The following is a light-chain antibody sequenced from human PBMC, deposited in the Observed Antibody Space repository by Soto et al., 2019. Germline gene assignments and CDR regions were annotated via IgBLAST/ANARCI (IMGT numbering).Light chain of an antibody. V-gene: IGKV3D-15*01. CDR3: QQHNQCPLT. J-gene: IGKJ5*01. CDR2: YIS. Sequence: EIVMTQSPAPLSVSPGETASLSCRASQNAANFLAWYQQKPGQAPRLLIYYISTRATGMPDRFSGSGSGTEFTLTVSRLQSEDSAVYYCQQHNQCPLTFGQGTRLDIK. CDR1: QNAANF.